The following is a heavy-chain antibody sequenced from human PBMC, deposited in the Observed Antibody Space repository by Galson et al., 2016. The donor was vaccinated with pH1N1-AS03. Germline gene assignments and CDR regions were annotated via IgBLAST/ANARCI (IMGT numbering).Heavy chain of an antibody. J-gene: IGHJ4*02. CDR2: IDSDDDK. CDR1: GFSLTSPGVC. V-gene: IGHV2-70*20. Sequence: PALVKPTQTLTLTCSFSGFSLTSPGVCVPWVRQPPGKALEWLATIDSDDDKYYTTSLKTRLTISKDTSKYQVVLTMTNMDPVDTATYYCARVWGAAAGYFDYWGPGNLVVVSS. D-gene: IGHD6-13*01. CDR3: ARVWGAAAGYFDY.